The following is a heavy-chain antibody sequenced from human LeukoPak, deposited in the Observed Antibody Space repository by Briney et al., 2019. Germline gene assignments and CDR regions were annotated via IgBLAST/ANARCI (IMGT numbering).Heavy chain of an antibody. CDR2: ISSSGNTI. CDR1: GFTFSDYY. Sequence: PGGSLRLSCAASGFTFSDYYMTWIRQAPGRELEWASYISSSGNTIYYAGSVKGRFTISRDNAKNSLYLQMSSLRAEDTAVYYCARGQGAFFYGSGSYIPNWGQGTLVTVSS. V-gene: IGHV3-11*01. CDR3: ARGQGAFFYGSGSYIPN. J-gene: IGHJ4*02. D-gene: IGHD3-10*01.